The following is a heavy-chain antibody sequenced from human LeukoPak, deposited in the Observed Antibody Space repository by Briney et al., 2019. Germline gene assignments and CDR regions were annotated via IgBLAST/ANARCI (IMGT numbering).Heavy chain of an antibody. Sequence: PSETLSLTCAVYGGSFSGYYWSWIRQPPGKGLEWIGEINHSGSTNYNPSLKSRVTISVDTSKNQFSLKVTSVTAADTAVYYCARASSGYYWDFDYWGQGALVTVSS. J-gene: IGHJ4*02. V-gene: IGHV4-34*01. CDR1: GGSFSGYY. D-gene: IGHD3-22*01. CDR2: INHSGST. CDR3: ARASSGYYWDFDY.